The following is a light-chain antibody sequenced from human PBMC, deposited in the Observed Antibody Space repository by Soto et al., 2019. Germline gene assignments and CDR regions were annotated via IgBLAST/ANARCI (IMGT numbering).Light chain of an antibody. CDR2: QSN. CDR1: TSNIGNNY. V-gene: IGLV1-51*02. Sequence: QSVLTQPPSVSAAPGQKVTISCSGSTSNIGNNYVSWFQQLPGTAPKLIIYQSNRRPSGIPDRFSGSKSGTSATLGITGLYTGDEADYYCGSWDHSVSGFVFGTGTKVTVL. CDR3: GSWDHSVSGFV. J-gene: IGLJ1*01.